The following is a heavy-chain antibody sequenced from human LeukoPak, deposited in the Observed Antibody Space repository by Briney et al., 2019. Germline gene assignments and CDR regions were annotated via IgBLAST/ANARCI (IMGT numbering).Heavy chain of an antibody. J-gene: IGHJ4*02. V-gene: IGHV3-66*01. CDR3: ARTYGYFDY. Sequence: GGSLRLTCAASGFTVSSDHMSWVRQAPGKGLEWVSLIYTGGTTSYADSVKGRFTISGDNSKNTLYLQMNSLRAEDAAVYYCARTYGYFDYWGQGTLVTVSS. D-gene: IGHD5-18*01. CDR2: IYTGGTT. CDR1: GFTVSSDH.